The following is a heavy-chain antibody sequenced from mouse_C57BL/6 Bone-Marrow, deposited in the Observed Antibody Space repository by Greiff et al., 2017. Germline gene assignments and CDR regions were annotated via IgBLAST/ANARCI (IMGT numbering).Heavy chain of an antibody. J-gene: IGHJ3*01. V-gene: IGHV1-7*01. D-gene: IGHD5-1*01. CDR1: GYTFTSYW. Sequence: VQLQQSGAELAKPGASVKLSCKASGYTFTSYWMHWVQQRPGQGLEWIGYINPSSGYTKYNQKFKDKATLTADKSSSTAYMQLSSLTYEDSAVYDCANLVPSFAYWGQGTLVTVSA. CDR3: ANLVPSFAY. CDR2: INPSSGYT.